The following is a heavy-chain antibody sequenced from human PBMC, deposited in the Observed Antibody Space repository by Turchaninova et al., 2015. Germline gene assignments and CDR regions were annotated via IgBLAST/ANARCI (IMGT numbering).Heavy chain of an antibody. CDR2: ITNNGVAT. D-gene: IGHD6-25*01. CDR3: VKVSSGRSYDY. CDR1: GFTFNSYA. V-gene: IGHV3-64D*06. Sequence: EVQLVESGGGLVQPGGSLRVSCSASGFTFNSYAMYWVRKVPGEGTEYVAAITNNGVATYSADSVRGRFTISRDNTKNTLYLQMSSLRSEDPAVYYCVKVSSGRSYDYWGQGTLVTVSS. J-gene: IGHJ4*02.